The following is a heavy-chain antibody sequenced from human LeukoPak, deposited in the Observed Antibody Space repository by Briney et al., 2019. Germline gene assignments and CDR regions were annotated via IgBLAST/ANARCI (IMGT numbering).Heavy chain of an antibody. CDR1: GFTFSNAW. CDR2: IKSKTDGGTT. Sequence: GGSLRLSCAASGFTFSNAWMSWVRQAPGKGLEWVGRIKSKTDGGTTDYAAPVKGRFTISRDDSKNTLYLQMNSLKTEDTAVYYCTTCTYYDILTGYYDFDYWGREPWSPSPQ. V-gene: IGHV3-15*01. CDR3: TTCTYYDILTGYYDFDY. D-gene: IGHD3-9*01. J-gene: IGHJ4*02.